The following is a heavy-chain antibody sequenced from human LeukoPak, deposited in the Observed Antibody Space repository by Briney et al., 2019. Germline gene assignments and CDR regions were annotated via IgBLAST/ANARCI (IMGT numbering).Heavy chain of an antibody. J-gene: IGHJ6*02. Sequence: SEALSVTCVVSVGSISSGGYSWRWIRQPPGEGLEWIGYIYHSGSNYYNPSLKSRVTISVDRSKNQFSLKLSSVTAAETAVYYCARGTVTTNQYCGMDVWGQGTTVTVSS. CDR1: VGSISSGGYS. CDR3: ARGTVTTNQYCGMDV. D-gene: IGHD4-17*01. V-gene: IGHV4-30-2*01. CDR2: IYHSGSN.